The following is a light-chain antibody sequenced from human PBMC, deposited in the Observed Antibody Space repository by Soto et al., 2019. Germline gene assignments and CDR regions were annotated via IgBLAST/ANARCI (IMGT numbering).Light chain of an antibody. CDR2: SNN. CDR1: SSNIGRNT. J-gene: IGLJ2*01. Sequence: QSVLTQPPSASGTPGQRGTISCSGSSSNIGRNTVNWYQQLPGTAPKLLIYSNNQRPSGVPDRFSGSKSGTSASLAISGLQSEDEADYYCAAWDDSLNGSVVFGGGTKLTVL. CDR3: AAWDDSLNGSVV. V-gene: IGLV1-44*01.